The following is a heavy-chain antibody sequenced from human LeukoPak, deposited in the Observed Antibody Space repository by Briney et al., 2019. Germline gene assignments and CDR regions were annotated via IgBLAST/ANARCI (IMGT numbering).Heavy chain of an antibody. CDR2: IYPGDSDT. V-gene: IGHV5-51*01. J-gene: IGHJ5*01. CDR3: ARHYLGIAGVLMLDF. Sequence: GESLKISCKGSGYSFTSYWIAWVRQMPGKGLEWMGIIYPGDSDTKYSPSFQGQVTISADKSITTAYLHWSSLKASDTAMYYCARHYLGIAGVLMLDFWGQGTLVTVPS. D-gene: IGHD6-13*01. CDR1: GYSFTSYW.